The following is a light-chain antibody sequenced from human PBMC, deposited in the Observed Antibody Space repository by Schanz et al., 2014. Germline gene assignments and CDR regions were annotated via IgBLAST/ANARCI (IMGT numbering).Light chain of an antibody. Sequence: DIQLTQSPSSLSMSVGDRVTITCRASRTIYTYLNWYQQKPGKAPNLLIYGASTLQGGVPSRFSGSGFGTDFTLTISSLQPEDFATYYCLQHNSYPRTFGQGTKVEI. CDR3: LQHNSYPRT. J-gene: IGKJ1*01. CDR2: GAS. V-gene: IGKV1-17*01. CDR1: RTIYTY.